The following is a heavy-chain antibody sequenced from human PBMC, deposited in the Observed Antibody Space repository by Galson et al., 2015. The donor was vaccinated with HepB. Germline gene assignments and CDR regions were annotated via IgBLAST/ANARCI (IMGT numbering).Heavy chain of an antibody. J-gene: IGHJ4*02. CDR2: ISSSSSTI. V-gene: IGHV3-48*01. D-gene: IGHD5-18*01. CDR1: GFTFSSYS. Sequence: SLRLSCAASGFTFSSYSMNWVRRAPGKGLEWVSYISSSSSTIYYADSVKGRFTISRDNAKNSLYLQMNSLRAEDTAVYYCARGVYSYGYYFDYWGQGTLVTVSS. CDR3: ARGVYSYGYYFDY.